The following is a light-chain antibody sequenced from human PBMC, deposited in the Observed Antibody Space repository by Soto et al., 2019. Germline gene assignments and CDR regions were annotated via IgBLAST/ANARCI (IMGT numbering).Light chain of an antibody. CDR2: AAS. J-gene: IGKJ1*01. V-gene: IGKV1-6*01. Sequence: IQMTQSPSTLSASVGDRVTITCRASQSISSWLAWYQQTKGKAPKLLIYAASSLQSGVPSRFRGSGSGTDFTLTISRLQPEDFSTYYCLQDYNYPWTFGQGTKVDIK. CDR1: QSISSW. CDR3: LQDYNYPWT.